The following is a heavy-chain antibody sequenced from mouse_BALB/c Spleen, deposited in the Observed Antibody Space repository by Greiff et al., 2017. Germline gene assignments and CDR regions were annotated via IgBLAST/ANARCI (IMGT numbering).Heavy chain of an antibody. CDR3: ARILPDYYGSSYGYFDV. D-gene: IGHD1-1*01. Sequence: VKLMESGPDLVAPSQSLSITCTVSGFSLTSYGVHWVRQPPGKGLEWLVVIWSDGSTTYNSALKSRLSISKDNSKSQVFLKMNSLQTDDTAMYYCARILPDYYGSSYGYFDVWGAGTTVTVSS. V-gene: IGHV2-6-2*01. CDR1: GFSLTSYG. J-gene: IGHJ1*01. CDR2: IWSDGST.